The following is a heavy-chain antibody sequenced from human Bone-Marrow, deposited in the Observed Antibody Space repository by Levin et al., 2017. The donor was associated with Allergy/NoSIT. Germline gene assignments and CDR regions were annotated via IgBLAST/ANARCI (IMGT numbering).Heavy chain of an antibody. CDR1: GFTFSSYS. CDR2: ISSSSSTI. J-gene: IGHJ6*03. CDR3: AREIVVVPAAVCGYMDV. V-gene: IGHV3-48*01. Sequence: GGSLRLSCAASGFTFSSYSMNWVRQAPGKGLEWVSYISSSSSTIYYADSVKGRFTISRDNAKNSLYLQMNSLRAEDTAVYYCAREIVVVPAAVCGYMDVWGKGTTVTVSS. D-gene: IGHD2-2*01.